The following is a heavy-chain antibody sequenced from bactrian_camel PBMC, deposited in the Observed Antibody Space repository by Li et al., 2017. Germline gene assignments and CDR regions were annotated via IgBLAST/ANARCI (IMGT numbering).Heavy chain of an antibody. CDR2: IRTVGGSI. D-gene: IGHD1*01. J-gene: IGHJ4*01. CDR3: AARAGAYVFSLDSEHYNH. CDR1: GTSYASTW. V-gene: IGHV3S1*01. Sequence: HVQLVESGGGSVQAGESLRLSCNASGTSYASTWMAWFRQTPVPVKEREGLAAIRTVGGSIGCADSVKGRFTITQDNAKNIVYLEMDNLKPEDTAIYYCAARAGAYVFSLDSEHYNHWSQGTQVTVS.